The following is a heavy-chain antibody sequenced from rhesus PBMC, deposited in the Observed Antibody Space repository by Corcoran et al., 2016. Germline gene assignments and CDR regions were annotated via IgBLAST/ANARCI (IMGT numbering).Heavy chain of an antibody. CDR3: ANYDYGSSYDFDY. CDR2: IRNAGGST. J-gene: IGHJ4*01. V-gene: IGHV3S5*01. Sequence: EVQLVESGGGLVQPGGSLRLSCAASGFTFSSYGMTWVRQAPGKGLEWVLYIRNAGGSTYYADSVKCRFTISRDNSKNTLSLQMNSLRAEDTAVYYCANYDYGSSYDFDYWGQGVLVTVSS. D-gene: IGHD4-29*01. CDR1: GFTFSSYG.